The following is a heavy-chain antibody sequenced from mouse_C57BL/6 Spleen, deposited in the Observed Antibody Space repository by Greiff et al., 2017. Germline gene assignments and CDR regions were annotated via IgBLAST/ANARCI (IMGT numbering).Heavy chain of an antibody. D-gene: IGHD1-1*01. CDR3: ASLYYYGSSYYFDY. J-gene: IGHJ2*01. Sequence: EVQGVESGGGLVKPGGSLKLSCAASGFTFSSYAMSWARQTPEKRLEWVATISDGGSYTYYPDNVKGRFTITRDNAKNNLYLQMSHLKSEDTAMYYCASLYYYGSSYYFDYWGQGTTLTVSS. CDR1: GFTFSSYA. V-gene: IGHV5-4*01. CDR2: ISDGGSYT.